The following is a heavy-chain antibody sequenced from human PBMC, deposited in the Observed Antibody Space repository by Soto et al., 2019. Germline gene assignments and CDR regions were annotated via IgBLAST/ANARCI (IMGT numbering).Heavy chain of an antibody. D-gene: IGHD2-15*01. J-gene: IGHJ4*02. CDR3: AKDHKIVVVVAASFDY. Sequence: GGSLRLSCAASGFTFSSYAMSWVRQAPGKGLEWVSAISGSGGSTYYADSVKGRFTISRDNSKNTLYLQMNSLRAEDTAVYYCAKDHKIVVVVAASFDYWGQGTLVTVS. CDR1: GFTFSSYA. CDR2: ISGSGGST. V-gene: IGHV3-23*01.